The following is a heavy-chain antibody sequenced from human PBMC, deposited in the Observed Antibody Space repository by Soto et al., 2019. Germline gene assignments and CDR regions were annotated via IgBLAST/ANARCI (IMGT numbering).Heavy chain of an antibody. D-gene: IGHD2-15*01. CDR3: ASALGYCSGGSCYSGRAFDI. J-gene: IGHJ3*02. CDR1: GFTFSNYS. V-gene: IGHV3-48*01. Sequence: GGSLRLSCAASGFTFSNYSMNWVRQAPGKGLEWVSYISSSSSTIYYADSVKGRFTISRDNAKNSLYLQMNSLRAEDTAVYYCASALGYCSGGSCYSGRAFDIWGQGTMVTVSS. CDR2: ISSSSSTI.